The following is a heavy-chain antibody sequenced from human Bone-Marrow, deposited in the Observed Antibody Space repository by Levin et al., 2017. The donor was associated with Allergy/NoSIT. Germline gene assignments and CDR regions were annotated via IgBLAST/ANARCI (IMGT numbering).Heavy chain of an antibody. Sequence: GGSLRLSCAASGFTFSSYGMHWVRQAPGKGLEWVAVISYDGSNKYYADSVKGRFTISRDNSKNTLYLQMNSLRAEDTAVYYCAKDYCGGDCYSYDYWGQGTLVTVSS. CDR2: ISYDGSNK. CDR1: GFTFSSYG. D-gene: IGHD2-21*02. CDR3: AKDYCGGDCYSYDY. J-gene: IGHJ4*02. V-gene: IGHV3-30*18.